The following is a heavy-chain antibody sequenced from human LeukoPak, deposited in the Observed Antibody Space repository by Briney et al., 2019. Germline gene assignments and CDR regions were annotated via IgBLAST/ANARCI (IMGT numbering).Heavy chain of an antibody. Sequence: PGGSLRLSCAASGFTFSSFEMNWVRQAPGKGLEWVSYISSSGSTIYHTDSVRGRFIISRDNAKNSLYLQMNSLRAEGTAIYYCARWLDVWGNGTTVTVSS. CDR3: ARWLDV. CDR1: GFTFSSFE. CDR2: ISSSGSTI. V-gene: IGHV3-48*03. J-gene: IGHJ6*04.